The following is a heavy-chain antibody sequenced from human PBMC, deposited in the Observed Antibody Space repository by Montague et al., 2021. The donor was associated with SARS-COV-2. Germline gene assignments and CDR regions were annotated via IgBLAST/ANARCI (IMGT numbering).Heavy chain of an antibody. CDR1: GGSFSGYY. Sequence: SGTLSLTCAVYGGSFSGYYWSWIRQPPGKGLEWIGEINHSGSTNFNPSLKSRVSISVDTSKNQFSLKLSSVTAADTAVYYCARGAPTITMIVVVFTGAGWYFDLWGRGTLVTVSS. J-gene: IGHJ2*01. CDR3: ARGAPTITMIVVVFTGAGWYFDL. V-gene: IGHV4-34*01. CDR2: INHSGST. D-gene: IGHD3-22*01.